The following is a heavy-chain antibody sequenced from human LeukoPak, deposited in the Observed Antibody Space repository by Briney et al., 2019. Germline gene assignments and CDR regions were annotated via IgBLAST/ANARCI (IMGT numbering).Heavy chain of an antibody. D-gene: IGHD5-24*01. J-gene: IGHJ3*02. V-gene: IGHV3-20*04. CDR2: INWNGGST. CDR1: GFTFDDYG. Sequence: PGGSLRLSCAASGFTFDDYGMSWVRQAPGKGLEWVSGINWNGGSTGYADSVKGRFTISRDNAKNFLYLQMNSLRAEDTAVYYCAKGRGWLLDDAFDIWGQGTMVTVSS. CDR3: AKGRGWLLDDAFDI.